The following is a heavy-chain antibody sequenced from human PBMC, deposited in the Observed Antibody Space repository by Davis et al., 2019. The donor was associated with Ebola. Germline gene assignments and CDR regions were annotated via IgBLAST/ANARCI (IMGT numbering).Heavy chain of an antibody. CDR2: INPNSGGT. D-gene: IGHD2-15*01. V-gene: IGHV1-2*02. J-gene: IGHJ4*02. CDR1: GNTFTGYY. Sequence: ASVKVSCKASGNTFTGYYMHWVRQAPGQGFEWMGWINPNSGGTNYAQKFQGRVTMTRDTSISTAYMELSRLRSDDTAVYYCARGSIYCSGGSCPSGYWGQGTLVTVSS. CDR3: ARGSIYCSGGSCPSGY.